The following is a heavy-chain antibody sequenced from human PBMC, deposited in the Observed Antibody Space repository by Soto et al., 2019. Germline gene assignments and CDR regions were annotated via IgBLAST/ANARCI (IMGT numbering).Heavy chain of an antibody. J-gene: IGHJ6*02. CDR3: ATTSLGYCSSTSCYKLVGHYGMDV. CDR2: IDPSDSYT. V-gene: IGHV5-10-1*01. D-gene: IGHD2-2*02. Sequence: PGESLKISCKGSGYSFTSYWISWVRQMPGKGLEWMGRIDPSDSYTNYSPSFQGHVTISADKSISTAYLQWSSLKASDTAMCYCATTSLGYCSSTSCYKLVGHYGMDVWGQGTTVTVSS. CDR1: GYSFTSYW.